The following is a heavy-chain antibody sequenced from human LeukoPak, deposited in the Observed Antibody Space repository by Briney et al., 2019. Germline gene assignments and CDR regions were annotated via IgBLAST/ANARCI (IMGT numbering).Heavy chain of an antibody. CDR1: GGTFSSYA. Sequence: SVKVSCKASGGTFSSYAISWVRQAPGQGLEWMGGIIPIFGTANYAQKFQGRVTITADESTSTAYMELSSLRSEDTAVYYCARVPVRLGELSFVYFDYWGQGTLVIVSS. J-gene: IGHJ4*02. D-gene: IGHD3-16*02. CDR2: IIPIFGTA. V-gene: IGHV1-69*01. CDR3: ARVPVRLGELSFVYFDY.